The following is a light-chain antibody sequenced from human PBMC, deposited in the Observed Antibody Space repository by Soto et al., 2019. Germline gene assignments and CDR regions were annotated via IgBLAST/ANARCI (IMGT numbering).Light chain of an antibody. J-gene: IGKJ1*01. V-gene: IGKV1-5*01. CDR2: AAS. CDR1: QSISTW. CDR3: QQYNSYPWT. Sequence: DTQMTQSPSTLSASILDIGTITCLASQSISTWLAWYQQKPGKAPKLLIYAASTLENGVPTRFSGTGSETEFTLTVSSLQPHDFATYYCQQYNSYPWTFGQGTKVDIK.